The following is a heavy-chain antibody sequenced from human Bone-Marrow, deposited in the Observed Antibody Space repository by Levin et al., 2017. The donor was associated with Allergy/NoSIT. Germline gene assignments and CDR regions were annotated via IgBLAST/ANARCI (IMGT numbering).Heavy chain of an antibody. D-gene: IGHD6-19*01. V-gene: IGHV2-5*02. CDR2: IYWDDDK. CDR3: AHRRPGYDAGWDQGYFDH. J-gene: IGHJ4*02. CDR1: GFSLTPSGVG. Sequence: SGPTLVKPTETLTLTCTFSGFSLTPSGVGVGWIRQPPGKALEWLVVIYWDDDKRYSPSLKNRLTIAKDTSRNQVVLTMSNMDPVDTATYYCAHRRPGYDAGWDQGYFDHWGQGTLVTVSS.